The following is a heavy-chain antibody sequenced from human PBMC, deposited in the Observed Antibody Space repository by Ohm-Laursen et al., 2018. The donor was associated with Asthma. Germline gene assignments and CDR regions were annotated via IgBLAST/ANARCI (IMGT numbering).Heavy chain of an antibody. Sequence: SLRLSCSASGFSFSSYAMHWVRQAPGKGLECVALISYDGSTESYADSVKGRFTISRDNFKNTVHLDMNSLRAEDTAVYYCAKDTGSSWYGYYYYGMDVWGQGTTVTVSS. CDR1: GFSFSSYA. J-gene: IGHJ6*02. CDR2: ISYDGSTE. V-gene: IGHV3-30*18. CDR3: AKDTGSSWYGYYYYGMDV. D-gene: IGHD6-13*01.